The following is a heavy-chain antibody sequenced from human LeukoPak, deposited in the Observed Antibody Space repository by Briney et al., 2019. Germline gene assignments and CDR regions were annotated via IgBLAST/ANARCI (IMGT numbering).Heavy chain of an antibody. V-gene: IGHV1-46*01. CDR1: GYTFTSYY. CDR3: ARDSWACGGDCYVRYYYYYMDD. J-gene: IGHJ6*03. D-gene: IGHD2-21*02. CDR2: IDPSGGST. Sequence: ASVKVSCKASGYTFTSYYMHWVRQAPGQGLEWMGIIDPSGGSTKYAQKFQGRVTMTRDTSTSTVYMELSSLRSEDTAVYYCARDSWACGGDCYVRYYYYYMDDWGKGTTVTISS.